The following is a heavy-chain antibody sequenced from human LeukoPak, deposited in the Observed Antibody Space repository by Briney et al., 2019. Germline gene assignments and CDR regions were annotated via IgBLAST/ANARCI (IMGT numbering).Heavy chain of an antibody. Sequence: SVKVSCKASGFTFTSSAMQWVRQARGQRLEWIGWIVVVNGNTNYAQKFQERVTITRDMSTSTAYMELSSQRSEDTAVYYCAASFGGPYDYWGQGTLVTVSS. CDR3: AASFGGPYDY. V-gene: IGHV1-58*02. CDR1: GFTFTSSA. CDR2: IVVVNGNT. D-gene: IGHD3-16*01. J-gene: IGHJ4*02.